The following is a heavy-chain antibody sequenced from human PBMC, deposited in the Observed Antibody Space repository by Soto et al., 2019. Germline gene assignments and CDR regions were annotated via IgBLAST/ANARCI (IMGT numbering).Heavy chain of an antibody. Sequence: GGSLRLSCAASGFSFATYNMNWVRQAPGKGLEWVSSITSSGTSIYYADSVKGRFTVSRDNAKNSLYLQMNSLRAEDTAVYYCELYDALVFDDWGQGALVTVSS. CDR1: GFSFATYN. J-gene: IGHJ4*02. V-gene: IGHV3-21*01. D-gene: IGHD2-15*01. CDR3: ELYDALVFDD. CDR2: ITSSGTSI.